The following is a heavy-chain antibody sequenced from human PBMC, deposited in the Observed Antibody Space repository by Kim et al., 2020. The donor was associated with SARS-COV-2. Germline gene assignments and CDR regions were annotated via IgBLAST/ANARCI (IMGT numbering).Heavy chain of an antibody. Sequence: ASVKVSCKASGYTFTSYGISWVRQAPGQGLEWMGWISAYNGNTNYAQKLQGRVTMTTDTSTSTAYMELRSLRSDDTAVYYCARASPYYYDSSGWGGFDPWGQGTLVTVSS. V-gene: IGHV1-18*01. CDR2: ISAYNGNT. D-gene: IGHD3-22*01. CDR1: GYTFTSYG. J-gene: IGHJ5*02. CDR3: ARASPYYYDSSGWGGFDP.